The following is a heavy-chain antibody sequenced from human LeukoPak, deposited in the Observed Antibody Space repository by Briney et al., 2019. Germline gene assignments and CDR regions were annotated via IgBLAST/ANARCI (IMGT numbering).Heavy chain of an antibody. Sequence: SETLSLTCAVSGYSISSGYDWGWIRQPPGKGLEGIGSIYQSGSTYYNPALKSRVTISVDTAKNQFSLKLSSVTAADTAVYYCAREVAAAGRAVDYWGQGTLVTVSS. J-gene: IGHJ4*02. V-gene: IGHV4-38-2*02. CDR1: GYSISSGYD. CDR3: AREVAAAGRAVDY. D-gene: IGHD6-13*01. CDR2: IYQSGST.